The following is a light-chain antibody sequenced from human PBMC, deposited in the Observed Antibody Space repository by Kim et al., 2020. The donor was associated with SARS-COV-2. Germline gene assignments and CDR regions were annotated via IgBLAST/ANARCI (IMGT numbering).Light chain of an antibody. CDR2: DAS. J-gene: IGKJ5*01. CDR1: QSVSGS. CDR3: QQSSNWPRTT. Sequence: FPGERATPSCRASQSVSGSIAWYKQNPGQALRLLIFDASNRATGIPARFSGGGSGTDFTLTISSLEPEDFAVYYSQQSSNWPRTTFGQGTRLGI. V-gene: IGKV3-11*01.